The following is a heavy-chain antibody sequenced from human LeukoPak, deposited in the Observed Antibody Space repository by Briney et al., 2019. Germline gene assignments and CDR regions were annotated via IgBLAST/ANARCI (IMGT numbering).Heavy chain of an antibody. D-gene: IGHD1-7*01. J-gene: IGHJ5*02. CDR3: ARGGILTGTNWFDP. CDR1: GGSFSGYY. V-gene: IGHV4-34*01. Sequence: PSETLSLTCAVYGGSFSGYYWSWIRQPPGKGLEWIGEINHSGSTNYNPSLRSRVTISVDTSKNQFSLKLSSVTAADTAVYYCARGGILTGTNWFDPWGQGTLVTVSS. CDR2: INHSGST.